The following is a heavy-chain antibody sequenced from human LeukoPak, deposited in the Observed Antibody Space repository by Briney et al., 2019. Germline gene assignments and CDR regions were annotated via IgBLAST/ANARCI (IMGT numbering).Heavy chain of an antibody. V-gene: IGHV4-34*01. D-gene: IGHD2-15*01. Sequence: TSETLSLTCAVYGGSFSGYYWSWIRQPPGKGLEWIGEINHSGSTNYNPSLKSRVTISVDTSKNQFSLKLSSVTAADTAVYYCARGDEDIVVVVAAEDAFDIWGQGTMVTVSS. CDR2: INHSGST. CDR3: ARGDEDIVVVVAAEDAFDI. J-gene: IGHJ3*02. CDR1: GGSFSGYY.